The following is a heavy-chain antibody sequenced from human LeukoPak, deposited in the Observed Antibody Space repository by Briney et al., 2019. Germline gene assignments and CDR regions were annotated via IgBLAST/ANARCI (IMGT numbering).Heavy chain of an antibody. Sequence: GGSLRLSCAASGFTFSSYWMRWVRQAPGKGLDYVSTITGNGQSTYEAESVKGRFTISRDNGKDTLYLQMGSLRVEDTAVYYCVRDYSATHSFDYWGQGTLVTVSS. V-gene: IGHV3-64*02. J-gene: IGHJ4*02. CDR3: VRDYSATHSFDY. CDR2: ITGNGQST. D-gene: IGHD1-26*01. CDR1: GFTFSSYW.